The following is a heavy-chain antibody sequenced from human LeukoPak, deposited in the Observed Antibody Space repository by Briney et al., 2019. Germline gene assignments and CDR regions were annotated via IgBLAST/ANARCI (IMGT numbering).Heavy chain of an antibody. D-gene: IGHD6-6*01. CDR1: GFTFSDYY. CDR3: ARVSGIAARLLLHYYMDV. J-gene: IGHJ6*03. V-gene: IGHV3-11*01. Sequence: GGSLRLSCAASGFTFSDYYMSWIRQAPGKGLEWVSYISSSGSTIYYADSVKGRFTISRDNAKNSLYLQMNSLRAEDTAVYYCARVSGIAARLLLHYYMDVWGKGTTVTVSS. CDR2: ISSSGSTI.